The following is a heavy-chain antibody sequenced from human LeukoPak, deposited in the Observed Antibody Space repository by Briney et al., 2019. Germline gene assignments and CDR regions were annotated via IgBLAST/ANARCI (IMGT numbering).Heavy chain of an antibody. J-gene: IGHJ4*02. CDR1: GFTFSSYA. Sequence: GGSLTLTCAASGFTFSSYAMSWVRQAPGKGLEWVAAISGSGGSTYYADSVKGRFTISRDNSKNTLYLQMNSLRAEDMAVYYCAQSGSYGYGLDYWGQGTLVTVSS. V-gene: IGHV3-23*01. D-gene: IGHD5-18*01. CDR3: AQSGSYGYGLDY. CDR2: ISGSGGST.